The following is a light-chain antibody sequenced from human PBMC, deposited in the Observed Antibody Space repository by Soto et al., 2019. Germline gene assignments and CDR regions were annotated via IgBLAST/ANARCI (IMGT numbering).Light chain of an antibody. Sequence: QSVLTQPPSASGTPGQRVTISCSGSSSNIGSNTVNWYQQLPGTAPKLLIYSNNQRPSGVPDRFSGSNSGTSASLDISGLQSEDEADYYCAAWDDSLNGHVVFGGGTKLTVL. J-gene: IGLJ2*01. CDR3: AAWDDSLNGHVV. V-gene: IGLV1-44*01. CDR1: SSNIGSNT. CDR2: SNN.